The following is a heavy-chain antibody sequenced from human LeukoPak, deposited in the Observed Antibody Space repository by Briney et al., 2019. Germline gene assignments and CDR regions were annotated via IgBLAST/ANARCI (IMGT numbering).Heavy chain of an antibody. CDR2: INHSGST. CDR3: ARDPAGGAAEFDY. Sequence: SETLSLTCAVYGGSFSGYYWSWIRQPPGKGLEWIGEINHSGSTNYNPSLKSRVTISVDTSKNQFSLKLSSVTAADTAVYYCARDPAGGAAEFDYWGQGTLVTVSS. D-gene: IGHD6-13*01. CDR1: GGSFSGYY. V-gene: IGHV4-34*01. J-gene: IGHJ4*02.